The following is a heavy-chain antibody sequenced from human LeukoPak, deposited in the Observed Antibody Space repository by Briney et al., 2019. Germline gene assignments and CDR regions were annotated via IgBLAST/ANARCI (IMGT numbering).Heavy chain of an antibody. Sequence: PSETLSPTCTVSGGSINTYYWSWIRQTPGKGLEWIGFIYYTGSTNYNPSLKSRVTMSVDTSKSQFSLKLTSVTAADTALYYCARGANRLDSWGRGTLVTVSS. CDR2: IYYTGST. CDR1: GGSINTYY. V-gene: IGHV4-59*12. J-gene: IGHJ4*02. CDR3: ARGANRLDS. D-gene: IGHD1-14*01.